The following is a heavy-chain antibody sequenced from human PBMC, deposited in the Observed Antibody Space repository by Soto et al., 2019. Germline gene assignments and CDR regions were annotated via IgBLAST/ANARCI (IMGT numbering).Heavy chain of an antibody. CDR3: AKDSGSTLHDGHFDC. CDR1: GFTFDDYT. Sequence: EVQLVESGGVVVQPGGSLRLSCAASGFTFDDYTLHWVRQAPGKGLEWVSLINWDGRSTYYADSVKGRFTVSRDNNKNSLYLQMNSLRTEDTALYYCAKDSGSTLHDGHFDCWGEGTLVTVSS. CDR2: INWDGRST. V-gene: IGHV3-43*01. J-gene: IGHJ4*02. D-gene: IGHD1-1*01.